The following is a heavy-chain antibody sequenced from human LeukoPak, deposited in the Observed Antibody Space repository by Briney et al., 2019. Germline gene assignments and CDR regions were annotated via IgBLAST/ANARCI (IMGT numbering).Heavy chain of an antibody. D-gene: IGHD3-22*01. CDR2: INPSGGRT. V-gene: IGHV1-46*01. CDR3: ARLRHDNSGPFDY. J-gene: IGHJ4*02. CDR1: GYTFASYY. Sequence: ASVKVSCKASGYTFASYYIHWVRQAPGQGLEWMGAINPSGGRTSYAQTFQGRVTMTRDTSTSTVYMELSSLRSEDAAVYYCARLRHDNSGPFDYWGQGTLVTVSS.